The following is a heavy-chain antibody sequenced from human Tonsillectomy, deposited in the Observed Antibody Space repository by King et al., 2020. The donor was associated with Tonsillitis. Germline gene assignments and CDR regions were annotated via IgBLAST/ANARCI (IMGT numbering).Heavy chain of an antibody. CDR2: ISYDGSNK. CDR1: GFTFSSYA. V-gene: IGHV3-30-3*01. Sequence: QLVQSGGGVVQPGRSLRLSCAASGFTFSSYAMHWVRQAPGKGLEWVAVISYDGSNKYYADSVKGRFTISRDNSKNTLCLQVNSLRAEDTAVYYCAREYVGQQRYYYYGMDVWGQGTTVTVSS. D-gene: IGHD6-13*01. CDR3: AREYVGQQRYYYYGMDV. J-gene: IGHJ6*02.